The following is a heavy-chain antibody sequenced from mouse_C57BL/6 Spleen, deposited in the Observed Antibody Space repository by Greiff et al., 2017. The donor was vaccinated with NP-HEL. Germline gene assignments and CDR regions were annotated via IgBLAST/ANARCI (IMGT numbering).Heavy chain of an antibody. CDR1: GYTFTDYN. J-gene: IGHJ1*03. Sequence: VQLQQSGPELVKPGASVKIPCKASGYTFTDYNMDWVKQSHGKSLEWIGDINPNNGGTIYNQKFKGKATLTVDKSSSTAYMELRSLTSEDTAVYYCARQAAPYWYFDVWGTGTTVTVSS. CDR3: ARQAAPYWYFDV. D-gene: IGHD3-2*02. V-gene: IGHV1-18*01. CDR2: INPNNGGT.